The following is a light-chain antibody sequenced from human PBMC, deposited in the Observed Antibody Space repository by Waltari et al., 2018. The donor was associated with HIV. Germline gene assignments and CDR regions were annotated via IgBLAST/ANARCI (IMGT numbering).Light chain of an antibody. CDR2: GTS. CDR3: QQFNNWPPS. Sequence: EIVMTQSPATLSGSPGERVTLSCRASQGVSSNLAWYQQKPGQAPRLLIFGTSTRATDISVRFSGSGSGTEFTLTISSLRSEDVAVYYCQQFNNWPPSFGGGTKVEIK. J-gene: IGKJ4*01. V-gene: IGKV3-15*01. CDR1: QGVSSN.